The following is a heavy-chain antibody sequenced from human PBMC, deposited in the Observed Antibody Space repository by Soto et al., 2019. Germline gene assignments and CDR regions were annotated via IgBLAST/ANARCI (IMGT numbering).Heavy chain of an antibody. V-gene: IGHV5-51*01. CDR3: ARHRAPGGITGRGYAFDI. Sequence: GESLKISCKGSGYSFTSYWIGWVRQMPGKGLEWMGIIYPGDSDTRYSPSFQGQVTTSADKSISTAYLQWGSLKASDTAMYYCARHRAPGGITGRGYAFDIWGQGTMVTVSS. D-gene: IGHD1-20*01. CDR2: IYPGDSDT. J-gene: IGHJ3*02. CDR1: GYSFTSYW.